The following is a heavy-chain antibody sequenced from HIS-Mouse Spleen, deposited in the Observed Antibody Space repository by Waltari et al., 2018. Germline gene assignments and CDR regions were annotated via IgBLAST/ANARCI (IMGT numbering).Heavy chain of an antibody. Sequence: QLQLQESGPGLVKPSGTLSLTCTVSGGSISSSSYYWGRIRQTPGKGLEWIGSIYYSGSTYYNPSLKSRVTISVDTSKNQFSLKLSSVTAADTAVYYCAREIPYSSSWYDWYFDLWGRGTLVTVSS. CDR1: GGSISSSSYY. V-gene: IGHV4-39*07. J-gene: IGHJ2*01. D-gene: IGHD6-13*01. CDR2: IYYSGST. CDR3: AREIPYSSSWYDWYFDL.